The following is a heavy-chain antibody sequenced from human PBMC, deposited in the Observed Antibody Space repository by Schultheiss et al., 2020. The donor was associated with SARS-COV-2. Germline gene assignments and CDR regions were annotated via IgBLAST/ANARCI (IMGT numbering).Heavy chain of an antibody. CDR3: ARDNTYLGPMDV. CDR1: GFAFSDHY. CDR2: ISSGGSTI. J-gene: IGHJ6*02. D-gene: IGHD2/OR15-2a*01. Sequence: GESLKISCAASGFAFSDHYMTWIRQAPGKGLEWVSYISSGGSTIYYADSVKGRFTISRDNAKNTLYLQMNSLSAEDSAVYYCARDNTYLGPMDVWGQGTTVTVSS. V-gene: IGHV3-11*01.